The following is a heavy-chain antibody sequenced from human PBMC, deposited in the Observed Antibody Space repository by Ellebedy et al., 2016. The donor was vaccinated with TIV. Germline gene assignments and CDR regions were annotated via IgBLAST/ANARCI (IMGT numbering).Heavy chain of an antibody. D-gene: IGHD1-14*01. J-gene: IGHJ4*02. V-gene: IGHV4-38-2*02. CDR1: GYSISSGYY. CDR3: AVGPTTFDY. CDR2: IYHSGST. Sequence: SETLSLXCTVSGYSISSGYYWGWIRQPPGKGLEWIGSIYHSGSTYYNPSLKSRVTISVDTSKNQFSLKLSSVTAADTAVYYCAVGPTTFDYWGQGTLVTVSS.